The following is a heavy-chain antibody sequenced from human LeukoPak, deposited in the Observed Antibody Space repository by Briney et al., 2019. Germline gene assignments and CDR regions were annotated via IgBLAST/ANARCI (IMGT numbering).Heavy chain of an antibody. J-gene: IGHJ4*02. CDR1: GFTVSSNY. CDR2: IYSGGST. CDR3: VRGYCSGGTCYLDY. D-gene: IGHD2-15*01. V-gene: IGHV3-53*01. Sequence: PGGSLRLSCAASGFTVSSNYMSWVRQAPGKGLEWVSVIYSGGSTYYADSLKGRFTISRDNAKNSLYLQVNSLRAEDTAVYFCVRGYCSGGTCYLDYWGQGTLVTVSS.